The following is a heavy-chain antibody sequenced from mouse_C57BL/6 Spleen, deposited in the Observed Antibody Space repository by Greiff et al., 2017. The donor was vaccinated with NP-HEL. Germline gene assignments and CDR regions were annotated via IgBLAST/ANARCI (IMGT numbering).Heavy chain of an antibody. CDR2: IYPSDSET. CDR1: GYTFTSYW. CDR3: ARAGTYYAMDD. V-gene: IGHV1-61*01. J-gene: IGHJ4*01. D-gene: IGHD4-1*01. Sequence: QVQLQQPGAELVRPGSSVKLSCKASGYTFTSYWMDWVKQRPGQGLEWIGNIYPSDSETHYNQKFKDKATLTVDKSSSTAYMQLSSLTSEDSAVYYCARAGTYYAMDDWGQGTSVTVSS.